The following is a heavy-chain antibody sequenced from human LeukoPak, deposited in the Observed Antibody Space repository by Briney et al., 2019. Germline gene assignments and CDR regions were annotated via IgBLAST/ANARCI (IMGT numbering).Heavy chain of an antibody. V-gene: IGHV5-10-1*01. Sequence: GESLKISCQGSGYSFTSYWITWVRPMPGKGLEWMGMIAPTDSYTNYSPSFQGHVTISVDKSISTAYLQWSSLKASDTAMYFCASGSGTYSPDYWGQGTLVTVSS. D-gene: IGHD3-10*01. CDR1: GYSFTSYW. CDR2: IAPTDSYT. J-gene: IGHJ4*02. CDR3: ASGSGTYSPDY.